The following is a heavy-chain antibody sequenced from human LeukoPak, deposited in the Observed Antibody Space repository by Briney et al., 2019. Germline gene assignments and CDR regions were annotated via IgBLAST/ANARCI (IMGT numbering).Heavy chain of an antibody. CDR1: GLTFSTYG. J-gene: IGHJ1*01. CDR2: ISSGSSTK. V-gene: IGHV3-48*04. Sequence: GGSLRLSCAVSGLTFSTYGMNWVRQVPGKGLEWISYISSGSSTKYYADSVKGRFTISRDNANSSLDLQMNSLTADDTAVYYCAGAGGPAWHQGYFQHWGQGTLVTVS. D-gene: IGHD1-26*01. CDR3: AGAGGPAWHQGYFQH.